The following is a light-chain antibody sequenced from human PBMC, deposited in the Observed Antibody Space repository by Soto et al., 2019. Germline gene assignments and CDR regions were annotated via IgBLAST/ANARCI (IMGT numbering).Light chain of an antibody. CDR2: ATS. CDR1: QSVSGW. Sequence: DIQMTQSPSTLSASVGDTVTVTCRASQSVSGWLAWYQQKPGEAPKLLIYATSTLQSGVPSRFSGSGSGTDFTLTISSLQPEDFATYYCLQDYNYPWTFGQGTKVDIK. V-gene: IGKV1-5*01. J-gene: IGKJ1*01. CDR3: LQDYNYPWT.